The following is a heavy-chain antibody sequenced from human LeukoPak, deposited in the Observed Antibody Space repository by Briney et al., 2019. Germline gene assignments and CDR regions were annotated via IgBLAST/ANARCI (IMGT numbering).Heavy chain of an antibody. D-gene: IGHD3-22*01. Sequence: SETLSLTCTVSGGSISSHYWSWIRQPPGKGLERIGYIYYSGSTNYNPSLKSRVTISVDTSKNQFSLKLSSVTAADTAVYYCARDIEKYYYDSSGYANWFDPWGQGTLVTVSS. CDR2: IYYSGST. V-gene: IGHV4-59*11. CDR3: ARDIEKYYYDSSGYANWFDP. J-gene: IGHJ5*02. CDR1: GGSISSHY.